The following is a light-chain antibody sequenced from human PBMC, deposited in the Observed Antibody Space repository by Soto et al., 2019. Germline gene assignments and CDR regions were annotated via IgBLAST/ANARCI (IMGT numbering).Light chain of an antibody. V-gene: IGKV1-5*01. CDR1: QSISSW. CDR3: QQLHDYPIT. Sequence: DIQMTQSPSTLSASLGDRVTITCRASQSISSWLAWYQQKPGKAPKLLICDASTLYSGVPSRFSGSGSGTDFTLTISSLQPEDFATYYCQQLHDYPITFGQGTRLEI. J-gene: IGKJ5*01. CDR2: DAS.